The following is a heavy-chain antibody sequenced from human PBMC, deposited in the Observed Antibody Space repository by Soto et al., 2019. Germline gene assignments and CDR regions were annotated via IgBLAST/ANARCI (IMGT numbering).Heavy chain of an antibody. D-gene: IGHD2-15*01. J-gene: IGHJ6*02. Sequence: QVQLVQSGAEVKKPGSSVKVSCKASGGTFSSYAISWVRQAPGQGLEWMGGIIPIFGTANYAQKFQGRVTITADESTSTAYMELSSLRSEDTAVYYRARDCSGGSCSQVGMDVWGQGTTVTVSS. V-gene: IGHV1-69*12. CDR1: GGTFSSYA. CDR3: ARDCSGGSCSQVGMDV. CDR2: IIPIFGTA.